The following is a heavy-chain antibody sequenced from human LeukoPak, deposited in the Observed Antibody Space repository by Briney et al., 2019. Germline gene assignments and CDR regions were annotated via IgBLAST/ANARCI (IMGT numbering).Heavy chain of an antibody. CDR3: ARDYRSTFDY. CDR1: GFTFGSCW. CDR2: INQDGSQK. V-gene: IGHV3-7*03. J-gene: IGHJ4*02. D-gene: IGHD1-26*01. Sequence: HAGGSLRLSCAASGFTFGSCWMNWVRQTPGKGLEWVANINQDGSQKFYVDSVKGRFTISRDNAKNSLYLQMNSLRAEDTAVYYCARDYRSTFDYWGQGTLVTVS.